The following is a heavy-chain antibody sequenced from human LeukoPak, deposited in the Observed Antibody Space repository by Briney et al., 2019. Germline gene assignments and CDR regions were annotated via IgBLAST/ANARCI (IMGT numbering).Heavy chain of an antibody. CDR3: ARLARITIFGVVIYNWFDP. CDR1: GGSFSGYY. Sequence: PSETLSLTCAVYGGSFSGYYWSWIRQPPGKGLEWIGEIDHSGSTNYNPSLKSRVTISVDTSKTQFSLKLSSVTAADTAVYYCARLARITIFGVVIYNWFDPWGQGTLVTVSS. J-gene: IGHJ5*02. D-gene: IGHD3-3*01. CDR2: IDHSGST. V-gene: IGHV4-34*01.